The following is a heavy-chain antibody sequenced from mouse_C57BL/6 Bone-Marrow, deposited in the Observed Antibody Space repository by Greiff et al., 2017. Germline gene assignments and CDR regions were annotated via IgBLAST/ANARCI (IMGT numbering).Heavy chain of an antibody. CDR2: IYPGSGNT. CDR1: GYTFTDYY. CDR3: ARWETAQAFAY. D-gene: IGHD3-2*02. V-gene: IGHV1-76*01. Sequence: QVQLQESGAELVRPGASVKLSCKASGYTFTDYYINWVKQRPGQGLEWIARIYPGSGNTYYNEKFKGKATLTAEKSSSTAYMQLSSLTSEDSAVYFCARWETAQAFAYWGQGTLVTVSA. J-gene: IGHJ3*01.